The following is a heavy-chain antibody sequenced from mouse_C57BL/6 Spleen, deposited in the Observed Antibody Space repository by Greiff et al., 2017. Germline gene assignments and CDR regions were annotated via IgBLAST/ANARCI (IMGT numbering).Heavy chain of an antibody. J-gene: IGHJ1*03. Sequence: VQLQQPGAELVMPGASVKLSCTASGYTFTSYWMHWVKQRPGQGLEWIGEIDPSDSYTNYNHKFKGKFTLTVDKSSNTAYMQLSSLTAEDSAVYYCARTGRDWYFDVWGTGTTVTVSS. CDR1: GYTFTSYW. D-gene: IGHD4-1*01. CDR3: ARTGRDWYFDV. V-gene: IGHV1-69*01. CDR2: IDPSDSYT.